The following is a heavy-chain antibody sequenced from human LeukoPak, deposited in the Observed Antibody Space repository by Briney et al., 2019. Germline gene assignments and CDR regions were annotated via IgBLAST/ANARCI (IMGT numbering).Heavy chain of an antibody. CDR2: INWNGGST. Sequence: PGGSLRLSCAASGFTFDDYGMSWVRQAPGKGLEWVSGINWNGGSTGYADSVKGRFTISRDNAKNSLYLQMNSLRAEDTALYYCARELRPFPYSSWYANFDYWGQGTLVTVSS. CDR3: ARELRPFPYSSWYANFDY. J-gene: IGHJ4*02. D-gene: IGHD6-13*01. V-gene: IGHV3-20*04. CDR1: GFTFDDYG.